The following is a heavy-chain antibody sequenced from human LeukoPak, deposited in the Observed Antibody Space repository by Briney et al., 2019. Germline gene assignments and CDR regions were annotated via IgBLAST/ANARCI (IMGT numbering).Heavy chain of an antibody. V-gene: IGHV4-38-2*02. Sequence: PSETLSLTCTVSGYSISSGYYWGWIRQPPGKGLEWIGSTYHSGSTYYNPSLKSRVTISVDNSKNQLSLTLTSVTAADTAVYYCAREVGGDFDALDYWGQGTLVTVSS. CDR2: TYHSGST. CDR1: GYSISSGYY. J-gene: IGHJ4*02. CDR3: AREVGGDFDALDY. D-gene: IGHD4-17*01.